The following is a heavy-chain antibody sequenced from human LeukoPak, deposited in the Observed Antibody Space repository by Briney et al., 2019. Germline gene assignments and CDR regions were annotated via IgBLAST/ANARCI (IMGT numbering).Heavy chain of an antibody. D-gene: IGHD4-23*01. J-gene: IGHJ4*02. CDR3: AKDMDYGGNVAFDY. CDR2: ISWNSGSI. Sequence: GGSLRLSCAASGFTFDNYAMHWVRQAPGKGLEWVSGISWNSGSIGYADSVKGRFTISRDNAKNSLYLQMNSLRAEDTALYYCAKDMDYGGNVAFDYWGQGTLVTVSS. CDR1: GFTFDNYA. V-gene: IGHV3-9*01.